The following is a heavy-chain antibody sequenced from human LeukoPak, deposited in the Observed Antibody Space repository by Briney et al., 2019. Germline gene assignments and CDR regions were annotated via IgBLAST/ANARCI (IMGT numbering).Heavy chain of an antibody. CDR2: TYYSGST. CDR3: ARSPAGTLDY. D-gene: IGHD3-10*01. CDR1: GGSISSSSYY. V-gene: IGHV4-39*01. Sequence: SETLSLTCTVSGGSISSSSYYWGWIRQPPGKGLEWIGSTYYSGSTYYKPSLKSRVTISVDTSKNQFSLKLSSVTAADTAVYYCARSPAGTLDYWGQGTLVTVSS. J-gene: IGHJ4*02.